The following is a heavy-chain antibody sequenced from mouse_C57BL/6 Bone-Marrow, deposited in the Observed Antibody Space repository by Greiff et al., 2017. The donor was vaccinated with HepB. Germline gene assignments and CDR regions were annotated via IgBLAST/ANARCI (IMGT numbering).Heavy chain of an antibody. CDR3: ARNDYDKAY. V-gene: IGHV2-2*01. CDR1: GFSLTSYG. J-gene: IGHJ3*01. D-gene: IGHD2-4*01. Sequence: VQLPQSGPGLVQPSQSLSITCTVSGFSLTSYGVHWVRQSPGQGLAWLGGIWSGGSTDYNAAFISRLSLSKDNSKSQVFVKMNSLQADDTAINYCARNDYDKAYWGQGTLDTVSA. CDR2: IWSGGST.